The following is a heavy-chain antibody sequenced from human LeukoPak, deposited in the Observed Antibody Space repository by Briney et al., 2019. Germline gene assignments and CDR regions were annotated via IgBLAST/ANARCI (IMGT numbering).Heavy chain of an antibody. CDR3: ATGRSVRYFDY. CDR2: VHYSGST. J-gene: IGHJ4*02. CDR1: GVSIFSSY. V-gene: IGHV4-59*12. Sequence: SETLSLTCTVSGVSIFSSYWNWVRQPPGRGLEWIGYVHYSGSTNYNPSLKSRVTMSVDTSKSQFSLKLSSATAADTAVYYCATGRSVRYFDYWGQGTLLTVSS. D-gene: IGHD3-9*01.